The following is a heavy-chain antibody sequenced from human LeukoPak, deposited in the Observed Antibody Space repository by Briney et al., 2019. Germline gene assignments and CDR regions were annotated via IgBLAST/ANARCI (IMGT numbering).Heavy chain of an antibody. V-gene: IGHV1-2*02. CDR1: GYTFTGYY. CDR3: ARVLLWGAFDI. D-gene: IGHD3-10*01. J-gene: IGHJ3*02. Sequence: ASVKVSCKASGYTFTGYYMHWARQAPGQGREWRGWINPNSGGTNYAQKFQGRVTMTRDTSISTAYMELSRLRSDDTAVYYCARVLLWGAFDIWGQGTMVTVSS. CDR2: INPNSGGT.